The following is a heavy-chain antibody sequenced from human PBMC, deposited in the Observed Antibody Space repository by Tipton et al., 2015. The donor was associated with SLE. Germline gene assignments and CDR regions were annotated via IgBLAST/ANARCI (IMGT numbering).Heavy chain of an antibody. D-gene: IGHD6-19*01. CDR2: IYYSGNT. J-gene: IGHJ4*02. Sequence: TLSLTCTVSGGSISSYYWSWIRQPPGKGLEWIGYIYYSGNTNYNPSLKSRVTISVDTSKNQFSLKLSSVTAADTAVYYCARAGGQWLVLGWGQGTLVTVSS. CDR3: ARAGGQWLVLG. CDR1: GGSISSYY. V-gene: IGHV4-59*01.